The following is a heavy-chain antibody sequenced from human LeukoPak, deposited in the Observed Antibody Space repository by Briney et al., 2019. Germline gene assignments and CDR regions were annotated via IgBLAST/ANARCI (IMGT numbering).Heavy chain of an antibody. CDR2: INHSGST. D-gene: IGHD6-13*01. CDR1: GGSFSGYY. V-gene: IGHV4-34*01. CDR3: ARGYSSSPYLRYYGMDV. Sequence: PSETLSLTCAVYGGSFSGYYWSWIRQPPGKGLEWIGEINHSGSTNYNPSLKSRVTISVDTSKNQLSLKLSSVTAADTAVYCCARGYSSSPYLRYYGMDVWGQGTTVTVSS. J-gene: IGHJ6*02.